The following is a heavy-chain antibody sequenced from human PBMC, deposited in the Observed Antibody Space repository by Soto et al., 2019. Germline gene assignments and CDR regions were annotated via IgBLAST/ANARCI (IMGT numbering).Heavy chain of an antibody. CDR2: ISSGRTYT. J-gene: IGHJ4*02. D-gene: IGHD3-22*01. Sequence: EVQLVESGGGLVKPGGSLRLSCAASGFTFSRYSMNWVRQAPGKGLEWVSSISSGRTYTDYADSVKGRFTISGDNAKNSLYLQRNSLRAEDTAVYYCATMGSGYYYDYWGQGTQVTVSS. V-gene: IGHV3-21*01. CDR3: ATMGSGYYYDY. CDR1: GFTFSRYS.